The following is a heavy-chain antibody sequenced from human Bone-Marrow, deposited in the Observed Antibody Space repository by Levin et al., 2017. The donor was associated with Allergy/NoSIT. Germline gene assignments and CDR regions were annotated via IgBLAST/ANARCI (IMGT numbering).Heavy chain of an antibody. V-gene: IGHV1-46*01. CDR3: ARGGSLRVAAAAIGWFDP. Sequence: ASVKVSCKASGYTFTSDYMHWVRQAPGQGLEWMGIFNPSTGVTIYAQKFQGRVTVTGDTSTSTVYMEVSSLKSEDTAVYYCARGGSLRVAAAAIGWFDPWGQGTLVTVSS. CDR2: FNPSTGVT. CDR1: GYTFTSDY. J-gene: IGHJ5*02. D-gene: IGHD1-26*01.